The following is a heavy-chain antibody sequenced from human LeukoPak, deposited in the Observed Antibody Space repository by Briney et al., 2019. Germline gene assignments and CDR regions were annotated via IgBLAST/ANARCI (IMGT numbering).Heavy chain of an antibody. CDR2: IRSKASGGTT. CDR3: SRGKLGGYSYDWPRDYDH. CDR1: GFTFSSYG. J-gene: IGHJ4*02. Sequence: GGSLRLSCAAPGFTFSSYGMSWFRQAPGKGLEWVGFIRSKASGGTTEYAASVKGRFTISRDDSKSIAYLQMISLKTEDTAVYYCSRGKLGGYSYDWPRDYDHWGQGTLVTVSS. D-gene: IGHD5-18*01. V-gene: IGHV3-49*03.